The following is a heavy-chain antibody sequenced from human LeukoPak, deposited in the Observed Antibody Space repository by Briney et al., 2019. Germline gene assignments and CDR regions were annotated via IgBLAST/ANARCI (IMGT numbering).Heavy chain of an antibody. Sequence: SETLSLTCTVSGGSISSSNYYWVWIRQPPGKGLEWVGSIYYSGGTYYNPSLKSRVTISVDTSKNQFSLKLSSVTAADTAVYYCALRYFDRDYWGQGTLVTVSS. CDR3: ALRYFDRDY. CDR2: IYYSGGT. CDR1: GGSISSSNYY. J-gene: IGHJ4*02. D-gene: IGHD3-9*01. V-gene: IGHV4-39*01.